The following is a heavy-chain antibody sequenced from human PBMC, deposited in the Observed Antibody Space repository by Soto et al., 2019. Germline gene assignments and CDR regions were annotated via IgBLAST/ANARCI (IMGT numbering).Heavy chain of an antibody. D-gene: IGHD1-26*01. Sequence: ASVKVSCKASGYTFTSYAMHWVRQAPGQRLEWMGWINAGNGNTKYSQKFQGRVTMTRDTSTSTVYMELSSLRSEDTAVYYCAGEGGSGSYPDYYGMDVWGQGTTVTVSS. J-gene: IGHJ6*02. CDR3: AGEGGSGSYPDYYGMDV. V-gene: IGHV1-3*01. CDR2: INAGNGNT. CDR1: GYTFTSYA.